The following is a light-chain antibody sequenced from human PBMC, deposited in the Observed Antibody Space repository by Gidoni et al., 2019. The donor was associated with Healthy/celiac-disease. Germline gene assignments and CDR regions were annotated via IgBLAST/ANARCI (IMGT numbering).Light chain of an antibody. V-gene: IGLV5-45*02. CDR3: MIWHSSAYV. CDR2: YKSDSDK. CDR1: SGINVGTYR. Sequence: QAVLTQPSSLSASPAVSASHICTLRSGINVGTYRIYWYQQKPGSPPQYLLRYKSDSDKQQGSGVPSRFSGSKDASANAGILLISGLQSEDEADYYCMIWHSSAYVFGTGTKVTVL. J-gene: IGLJ1*01.